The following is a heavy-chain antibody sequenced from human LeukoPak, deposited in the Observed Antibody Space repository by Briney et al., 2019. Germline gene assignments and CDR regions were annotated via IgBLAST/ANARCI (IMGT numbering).Heavy chain of an antibody. CDR1: GVSISSSNSY. V-gene: IGHV4-39*02. J-gene: IGHJ4*02. Sequence: KTSETLSLTCTVSGVSISSSNSYWGWIRQPPGKGLEWIGSIYQRATVHYNPSLKSRVTISLDTSKNHFSLNLRSMQASDTAVYYCARAFCVGECFVLHIFFDSWGQGTLVTVSS. CDR3: ARAFCVGECFVLHIFFDS. CDR2: IYQRATV. D-gene: IGHD2-21*01.